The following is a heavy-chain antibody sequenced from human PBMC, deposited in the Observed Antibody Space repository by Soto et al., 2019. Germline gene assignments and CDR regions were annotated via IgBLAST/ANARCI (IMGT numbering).Heavy chain of an antibody. CDR1: GDSVCSNSGA. CDR3: AREGLVDGYGMDV. J-gene: IGHJ6*02. D-gene: IGHD6-19*01. CDR2: TYYRSKWYN. Sequence: PXRTLSLACVISGDSVCSNSGAWNWIRQSPSRGLEWLGRTYYRSKWYNDYAVSVKSRITINPDTSKNQFSLQLNSVTPEDTAVYYCAREGLVDGYGMDVWGQGTTVPVSS. V-gene: IGHV6-1*01.